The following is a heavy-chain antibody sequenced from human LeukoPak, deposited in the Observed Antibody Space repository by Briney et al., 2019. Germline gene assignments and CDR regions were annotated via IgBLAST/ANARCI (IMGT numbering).Heavy chain of an antibody. D-gene: IGHD3-22*01. J-gene: IGHJ3*02. V-gene: IGHV3-23*01. CDR3: AREGYDSSGYYYSFAFDI. Sequence: GGSLRLSCAASGFTFSSSAMSWVRQVPGKGLEWVSAISGSGGSTYYADSVKGRFTISRDNSKNTLYLQMNSLRAEDTAVYYCAREGYDSSGYYYSFAFDIWGQGTMVTVSS. CDR1: GFTFSSSA. CDR2: ISGSGGST.